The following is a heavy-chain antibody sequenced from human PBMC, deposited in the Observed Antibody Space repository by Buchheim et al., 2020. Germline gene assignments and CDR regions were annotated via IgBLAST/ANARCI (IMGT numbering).Heavy chain of an antibody. CDR1: GGSFSGYY. D-gene: IGHD3-22*01. V-gene: IGHV4-34*01. CDR2: INHSGST. J-gene: IGHJ4*02. Sequence: QVQLQQWGAGLLKPSETLSLTCAVYGGSFSGYYWSWIRQPPGKGLEWIGEINHSGSTNYNPSLKSRVTIDTSKNPFSLKLSSVTAADTAVYYCARGRRDSSGYYLQYWGQGTL. CDR3: ARGRRDSSGYYLQY.